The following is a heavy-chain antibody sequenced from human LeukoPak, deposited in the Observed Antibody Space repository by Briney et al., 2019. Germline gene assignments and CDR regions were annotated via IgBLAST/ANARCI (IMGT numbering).Heavy chain of an antibody. J-gene: IGHJ4*02. V-gene: IGHV4-61*02. CDR1: GGSISSGSYY. Sequence: PSETLSLTCTVSGGSISSGSYYWSWIRQPAGKGLEWIGRIYTSGSTNYNPSLKSRVTISVDTSKNQFSLKLSSVTAADTAVYYCAREDPGETYYYDSSGYSRFDYWGQGTLVTVSS. CDR3: AREDPGETYYYDSSGYSRFDY. CDR2: IYTSGST. D-gene: IGHD3-22*01.